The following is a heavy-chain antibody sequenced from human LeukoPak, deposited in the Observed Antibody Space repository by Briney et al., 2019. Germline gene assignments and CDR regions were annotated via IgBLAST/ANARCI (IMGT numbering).Heavy chain of an antibody. CDR1: GGSISSGGYY. D-gene: IGHD2-2*01. V-gene: IGHV4-30-2*01. J-gene: IGHJ6*04. CDR3: ARDPTRLQPMDV. Sequence: SQTLSLTCTVSGGSISSGGYYWSWIRQPPGKGLEWIGYIYHSGSTYYNPSLKSRVTISVDRSKNQFSLKLSSVTAADTAVYYCARDPTRLQPMDVWGKGTTVTVSS. CDR2: IYHSGST.